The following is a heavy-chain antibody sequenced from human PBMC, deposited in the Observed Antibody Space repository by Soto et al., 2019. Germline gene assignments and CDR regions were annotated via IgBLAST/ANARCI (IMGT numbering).Heavy chain of an antibody. J-gene: IGHJ4*02. CDR1: GFTFSSYE. CDR3: ARDRTVVTPFDY. Sequence: EVQLVESGGGLVQPEGSLRLSCAASGFTFSSYEMNWVRQAPGKGLEWVSYISSSGSTIYYADSVKGRFTISRDNAKNSLYLQMNSLRAEDTAVYYCARDRTVVTPFDYWGQGTLVTVSS. V-gene: IGHV3-48*03. D-gene: IGHD2-15*01. CDR2: ISSSGSTI.